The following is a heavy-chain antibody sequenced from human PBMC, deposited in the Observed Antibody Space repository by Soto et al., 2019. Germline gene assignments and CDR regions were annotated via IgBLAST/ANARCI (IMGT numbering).Heavy chain of an antibody. V-gene: IGHV4-31*03. CDR1: GGSISSGGYY. Sequence: LSLTCTVSGGSISSGGYYWSWIRQHPGKGLEWIGYIYYSGSTYYNPSLKSRVTISVDTSKNQFSLKLSSVTAADTAVYYCAAGLATAGTLFFDYWGQGTLVTVSS. CDR2: IYYSGST. D-gene: IGHD6-13*01. CDR3: AAGLATAGTLFFDY. J-gene: IGHJ4*02.